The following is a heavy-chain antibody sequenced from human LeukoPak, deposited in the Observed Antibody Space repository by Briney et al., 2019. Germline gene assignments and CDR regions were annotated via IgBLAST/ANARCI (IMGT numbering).Heavy chain of an antibody. CDR3: TRIVDHGYSDL. Sequence: SETLSLTCTVSGGSTTGYYWSWIRQSPGKGLEWIAYIYYTGRTKYNPSLKSRVTISVDTSKSLVSLRLSSVTAADTAMYYCTRIVDHGYSDLWGQGTLVTVSS. V-gene: IGHV4-59*01. D-gene: IGHD3-22*01. CDR2: IYYTGRT. J-gene: IGHJ5*02. CDR1: GGSTTGYY.